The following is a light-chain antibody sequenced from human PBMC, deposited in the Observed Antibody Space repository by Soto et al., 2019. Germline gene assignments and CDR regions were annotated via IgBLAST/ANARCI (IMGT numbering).Light chain of an antibody. CDR3: HQYKSWHPFT. CDR1: QSVSSD. V-gene: IGKV3-15*01. J-gene: IGKJ1*01. Sequence: EIVFTQSPATLSLSPGERATLSCRASQSVSSDLAWYQQKPGQAPRLIIYDASKRATGVPARFSGSGSGTEFTLTISSLQSEDLAIYYCHQYKSWHPFTFGQGTKVDI. CDR2: DAS.